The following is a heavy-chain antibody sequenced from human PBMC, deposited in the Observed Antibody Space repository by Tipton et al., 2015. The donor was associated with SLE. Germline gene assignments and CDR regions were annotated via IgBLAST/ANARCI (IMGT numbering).Heavy chain of an antibody. Sequence: QLVQSGAEVRKPGASVKVSCKASGYTFTTYGITWVRQAPGQGLEWMGWISGYNGNTNYEQKLQGRVTMTTDTSTSTAYMELRSLRSDDTAVYYCARSNHCFWSGLDYWGQGTLVTVSS. CDR1: GYTFTTYG. CDR2: ISGYNGNT. J-gene: IGHJ4*02. D-gene: IGHD3-3*01. V-gene: IGHV1-18*01. CDR3: ARSNHCFWSGLDY.